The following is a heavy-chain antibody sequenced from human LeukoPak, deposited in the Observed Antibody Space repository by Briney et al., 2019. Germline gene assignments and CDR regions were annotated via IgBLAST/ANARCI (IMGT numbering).Heavy chain of an antibody. D-gene: IGHD6-19*01. CDR3: ATIGSSGWYYFDY. Sequence: VASVKVSCKASGGTFSSYAISWVRHAPGQGLEWMGGIIPIFGTANYAQKFQGRVTITADESTSTAYMELSSLRSEDTAVYYCATIGSSGWYYFDYWGQGTLVTVSS. V-gene: IGHV1-69*13. CDR1: GGTFSSYA. CDR2: IIPIFGTA. J-gene: IGHJ4*02.